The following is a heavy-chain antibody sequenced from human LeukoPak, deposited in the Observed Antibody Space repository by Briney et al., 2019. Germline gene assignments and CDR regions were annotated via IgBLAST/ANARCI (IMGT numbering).Heavy chain of an antibody. Sequence: SETLSLTCTVSGGSVSSGSYYWSWIRQPPGKGLEWIGYIYYSGSTNYNPSLKSRVTISVDTSKNQFSLKLSSVTAADTAVYYCARTAMTTVTWYYYYYYGMDVWGQGTTVTVSS. CDR2: IYYSGST. V-gene: IGHV4-61*01. CDR3: ARTAMTTVTWYYYYYYGMDV. D-gene: IGHD4-11*01. J-gene: IGHJ6*02. CDR1: GGSVSSGSYY.